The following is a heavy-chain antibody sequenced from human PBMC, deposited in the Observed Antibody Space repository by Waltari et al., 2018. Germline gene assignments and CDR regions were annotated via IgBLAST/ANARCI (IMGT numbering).Heavy chain of an antibody. D-gene: IGHD6-6*01. CDR1: GGSISSGGYY. CDR2: IYYSGST. J-gene: IGHJ3*02. V-gene: IGHV4-31*01. CDR3: ARVVAARPYDAFDI. Sequence: QVQLQESGPGLVKPSQTLSLTCTVSGGSISSGGYYWSWIRQHPGKGLGWIGYIYYSGSTYYNPSLKSLVTISVDTSKNQFSLKLSSVTAADTAVYYCARVVAARPYDAFDIWGQGTMVTVSS.